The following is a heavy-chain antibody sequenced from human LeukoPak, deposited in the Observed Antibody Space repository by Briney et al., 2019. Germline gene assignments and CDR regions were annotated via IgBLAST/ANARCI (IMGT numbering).Heavy chain of an antibody. CDR2: IYRSGST. V-gene: IGHV4-30-2*01. Sequence: PSETLSLTCAVSGGSISSGGYSWSWIRQPPGKGLEWIGYIYRSGSTYYNPSLKSRVTISVDRSKNQFSLKLSSVTAADTAVYYCARGGSSGGQPFDYWGQGTLVTVSS. CDR3: ARGGSSGGQPFDY. CDR1: GGSISSGGYS. J-gene: IGHJ4*02. D-gene: IGHD2-15*01.